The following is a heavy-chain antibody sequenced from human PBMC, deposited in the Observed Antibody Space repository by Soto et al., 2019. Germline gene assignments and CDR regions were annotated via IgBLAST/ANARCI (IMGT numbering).Heavy chain of an antibody. D-gene: IGHD1-26*01. V-gene: IGHV1-18*01. CDR3: ARELHLSGSWGGYGMDV. Sequence: QVQLVQSGAEVKKPGASVKVSCKASGYTFTSYGISWVRQAPGQGLEWMGWISAYNGNTNYALKLQGRVTMTTDTSTSTAYMELRSLRSDDTAVYYCARELHLSGSWGGYGMDVWGQGTTVTVSS. CDR1: GYTFTSYG. CDR2: ISAYNGNT. J-gene: IGHJ6*02.